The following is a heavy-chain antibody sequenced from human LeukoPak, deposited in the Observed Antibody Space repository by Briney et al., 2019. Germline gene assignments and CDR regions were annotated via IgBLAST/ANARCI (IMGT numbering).Heavy chain of an antibody. CDR3: ASLLRALVAFDI. CDR2: IHYSGNT. V-gene: IGHV4-39*07. D-gene: IGHD1-26*01. J-gene: IGHJ3*02. Sequence: SETLSLTCTVSGGSTSSSNYYWGWIRQPPGKGLEWIGGIHYSGNTYYNPSLKSRVTISVDTSKNQFSLKLSSVTAADTAVYYCASLLRALVAFDIWGQGTLVTVSS. CDR1: GGSTSSSNYY.